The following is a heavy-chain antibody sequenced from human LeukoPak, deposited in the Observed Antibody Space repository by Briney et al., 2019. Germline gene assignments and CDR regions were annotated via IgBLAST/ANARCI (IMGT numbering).Heavy chain of an antibody. Sequence: GGSLRLSCAASGFTFSSYAMHWVRQAPGKGLEWVAVIWSDTTNKYYADSVKGRFTISRDNSKNTLYLQMSSLRAEDTAMYYCARDRYGDYFDYWGQGTLVTVSS. CDR3: ARDRYGDYFDY. CDR1: GFTFSSYA. V-gene: IGHV3-33*01. CDR2: IWSDTTNK. D-gene: IGHD4-17*01. J-gene: IGHJ4*02.